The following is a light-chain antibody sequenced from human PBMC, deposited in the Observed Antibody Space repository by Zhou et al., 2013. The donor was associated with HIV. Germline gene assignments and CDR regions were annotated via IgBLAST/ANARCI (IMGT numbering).Light chain of an antibody. Sequence: QSALTQPASVSGSPGQSITISCTGTSSDVGSYNLVSWYQHHPGKAPKLMIYEVSNRPSGVSTRFSGSKSGHKASLTISGLQAEDEAEYYCGSYAGSSNWIFGGGTKLTVL. V-gene: IGLV2-23*02. CDR1: SSDVGSYNL. CDR2: EVS. J-gene: IGLJ2*01. CDR3: GSYAGSSNWI.